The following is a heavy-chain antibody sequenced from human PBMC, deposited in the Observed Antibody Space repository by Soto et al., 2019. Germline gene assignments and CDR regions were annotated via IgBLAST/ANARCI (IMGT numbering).Heavy chain of an antibody. CDR3: AHRLTLTSTWNYGAFDF. Sequence: SGPTLVNPTQTRTLTCSLSGFSITTYGVGVGWVRQPPGKALEWLAFTYWGDDNRYNPSLKSRLSTMKDISRNQVVLTMTNMDPADTATYYCAHRLTLTSTWNYGAFDFWGQGALVTVSS. CDR2: TYWGDDN. V-gene: IGHV2-5*02. J-gene: IGHJ3*01. D-gene: IGHD1-7*01. CDR1: GFSITTYGVG.